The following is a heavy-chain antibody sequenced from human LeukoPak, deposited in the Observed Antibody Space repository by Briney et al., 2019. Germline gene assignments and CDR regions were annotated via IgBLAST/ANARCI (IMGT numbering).Heavy chain of an antibody. CDR1: GFTFSSYA. V-gene: IGHV3-23*01. CDR2: ISGSGGST. CDR3: VKDHRGYKNDFWSGSSYYYYYMDV. J-gene: IGHJ6*03. D-gene: IGHD3-3*01. Sequence: GGSLRLSCAASGFTFSSYAMSWVRQAPGKGLEWVSAISGSGGSTYYADSVKGRFTISRDNSKNTLYLQMNSLRAEDTAVYYCVKDHRGYKNDFWSGSSYYYYYMDVWGKGTTVTVSS.